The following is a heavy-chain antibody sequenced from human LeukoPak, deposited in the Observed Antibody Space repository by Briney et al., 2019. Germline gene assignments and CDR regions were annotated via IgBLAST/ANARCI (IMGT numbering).Heavy chain of an antibody. CDR3: ARDFGDYPDSYFDY. CDR2: ISSNSNYI. Sequence: GGSLRLSCAASGFTFSTYSMNWVRQAPGKGLEWVSSISSNSNYIYYAGSVKGRFTISRDNAKNSLSLQMNSLRAEDTAVYYCARDFGDYPDSYFDYWGQGTLVTVSS. D-gene: IGHD4-17*01. J-gene: IGHJ4*02. CDR1: GFTFSTYS. V-gene: IGHV3-21*01.